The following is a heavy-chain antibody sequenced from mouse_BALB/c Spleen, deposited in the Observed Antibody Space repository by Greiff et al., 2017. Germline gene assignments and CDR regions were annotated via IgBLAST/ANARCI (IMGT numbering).Heavy chain of an antibody. CDR3: ARRDSSGTGFAY. D-gene: IGHD3-2*01. J-gene: IGHJ3*01. CDR2: INPYNGAT. CDR1: GYSFTGYY. Sequence: EVQLQQSGPELVKPGASVKISCKASGYSFTGYYMHWVKQSHVKSLEWIGRINPYNGATSYNQNFKDKASLTVDKSSSTAYMELHSLTSEDSAVYYCARRDSSGTGFAYWGQGTLVTVSA. V-gene: IGHV1-31*01.